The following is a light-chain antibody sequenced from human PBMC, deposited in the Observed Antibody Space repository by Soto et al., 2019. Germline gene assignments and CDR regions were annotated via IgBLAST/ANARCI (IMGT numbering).Light chain of an antibody. V-gene: IGKV3-15*01. CDR1: QSVSSN. J-gene: IGKJ1*01. CDR2: GAS. Sequence: EIVMTQSPATLSVSPGERATLSCRASQSVSSNLAWYQQKPGQAPRLLIYGASTSATGIPARFSGSGSGTEFTLTISSPQSEDFAVYYCQQYNNWPPWTFGQGTKVEIQ. CDR3: QQYNNWPPWT.